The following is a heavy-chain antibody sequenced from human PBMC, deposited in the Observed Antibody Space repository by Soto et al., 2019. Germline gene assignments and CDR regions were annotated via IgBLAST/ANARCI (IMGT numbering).Heavy chain of an antibody. D-gene: IGHD2-2*01. V-gene: IGHV6-1*01. CDR1: GDSVSSNSAA. J-gene: IGHJ6*02. Sequence: PSQTLSLTCDISGDSVSSNSAAWNWIRQSPSRGLEWLGRTYYRSKWYNDYAVSVKSRITINPDTSKNQFSLQLNSVTPEDTAVYYCARGGVVVPAAVYYYYYGMDVWGQGTTVTVSS. CDR2: TYYRSKWYN. CDR3: ARGGVVVPAAVYYYYYGMDV.